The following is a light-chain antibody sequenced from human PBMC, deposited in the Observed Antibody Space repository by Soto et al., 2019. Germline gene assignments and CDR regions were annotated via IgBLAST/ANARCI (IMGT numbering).Light chain of an antibody. CDR3: QLYGSSPVT. J-gene: IGKJ2*01. V-gene: IGKV3-20*01. CDR1: QSVSSNY. Sequence: EIVLTQSPGTLSLSPGERATLSCRASQSVSSNYLAWYQQKPGQAPRLLIYGASSRATGIPDRFSGSGSGTDFTLTISRLEPADFAVYYCQLYGSSPVTFGQGTKLEIK. CDR2: GAS.